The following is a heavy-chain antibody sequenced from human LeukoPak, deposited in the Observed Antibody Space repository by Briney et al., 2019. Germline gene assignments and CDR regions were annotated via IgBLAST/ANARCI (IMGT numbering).Heavy chain of an antibody. CDR2: ISGPGGTT. CDR1: GLTVSSNY. V-gene: IGHV3-23*01. D-gene: IGHD6-19*01. J-gene: IGHJ3*01. CDR3: AKDSDIAVAGSDDALDV. Sequence: PGGSLRLSCAASGLTVSSNYMTWVRQAPGKGLEWVSFISGPGGTTYYADSVKGRFTISRDNSKNTLYLQMNSLRPEDTAVYYCAKDSDIAVAGSDDALDVWGQGTMVTVSS.